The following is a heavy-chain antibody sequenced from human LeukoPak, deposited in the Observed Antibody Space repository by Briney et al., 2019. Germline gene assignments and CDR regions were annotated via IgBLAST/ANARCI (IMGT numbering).Heavy chain of an antibody. CDR2: IYHSGST. V-gene: IGHV4-38-2*02. CDR1: GYSISSGYY. D-gene: IGHD1-26*01. J-gene: IGHJ4*02. Sequence: SETLSLTCTVSGYSISSGYYWGWIRQPPGKGLEWIGSIYHSGSTNYNPSLKSRVTMSVDTSKNQFSLKLSSVTAADTAVYYCARTPPSGSYYEDYWGQGTLVTVSS. CDR3: ARTPPSGSYYEDY.